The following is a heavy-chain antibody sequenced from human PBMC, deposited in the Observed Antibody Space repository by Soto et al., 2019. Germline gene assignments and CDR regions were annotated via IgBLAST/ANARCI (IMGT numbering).Heavy chain of an antibody. CDR1: GGSISSYY. CDR3: AKGGGGLRYFDWLPWFDP. Sequence: SSETLSLTCTVSGGSISSYYWSWIRQPPGKGLEWIGYIYYSGSTNYNPSLKSRVTISVDTSKNQFSLKLSSVTAADTAVYYCAKGGGGLRYFDWLPWFDPWGQGTLVTVSS. J-gene: IGHJ5*02. CDR2: IYYSGST. D-gene: IGHD3-9*01. V-gene: IGHV4-59*01.